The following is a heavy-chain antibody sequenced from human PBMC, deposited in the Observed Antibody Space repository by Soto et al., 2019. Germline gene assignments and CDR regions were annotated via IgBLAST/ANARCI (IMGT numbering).Heavy chain of an antibody. D-gene: IGHD6-19*01. J-gene: IGHJ4*02. V-gene: IGHV3-11*06. CDR2: ISGSSRYT. CDR1: GFNFSDHY. Sequence: GGALRLSCTASGFNFSDHYMNWIRQAPGKGLEWVSYISGSSRYTNFADSVKGRFTISRDNAKNSLYLQMNSLRAEDTAVYYCARHTSGWHYYDYWGQGTPVTVSS. CDR3: ARHTSGWHYYDY.